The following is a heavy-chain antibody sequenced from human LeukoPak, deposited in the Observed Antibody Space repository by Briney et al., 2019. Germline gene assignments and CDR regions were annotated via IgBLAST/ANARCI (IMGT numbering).Heavy chain of an antibody. CDR1: GYTFTSYG. V-gene: IGHV1-18*01. Sequence: GASVKVSCKASGYTFTSYGISWVRQAPGQGLEWMGWISAYNGNTNYAQKLQGRVTMTTDTSTSTAYMELRSLRSDDTAVYYCARDTAVVVPDAIRPNWFDPWGQGTLVTVPS. D-gene: IGHD2-2*02. J-gene: IGHJ5*02. CDR3: ARDTAVVVPDAIRPNWFDP. CDR2: ISAYNGNT.